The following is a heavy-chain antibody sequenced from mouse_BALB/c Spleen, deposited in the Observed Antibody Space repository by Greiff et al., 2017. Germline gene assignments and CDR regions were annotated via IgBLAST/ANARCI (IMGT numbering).Heavy chain of an antibody. CDR1: GFNIKDYY. CDR3: ARGGNWDWYFDV. CDR2: IDPENGDT. Sequence: VQLQQSGAELVRSGASVKLSCTASGFNIKDYYMHWVKQRPEQGLEWIGWIDPENGDTEYAPKFQGKATMTADTSSNTAYLQLSSLTSEDTAVYYCARGGNWDWYFDVWGAGTTVTVSS. D-gene: IGHD4-1*01. V-gene: IGHV14-4*02. J-gene: IGHJ1*01.